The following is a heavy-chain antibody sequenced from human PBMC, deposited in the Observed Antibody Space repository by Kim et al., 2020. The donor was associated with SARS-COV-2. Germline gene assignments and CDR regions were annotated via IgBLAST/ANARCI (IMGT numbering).Heavy chain of an antibody. CDR1: GGSISSYY. Sequence: SETLSLTCTVSGGSISSYYWSWIRQPPGKGLEWIGYIYYSGSTNYNPSLKSRVTISVDTSKNQFSLKLSSVTAADTAVYYCARGGAGGTVVTDYWGQGTLVTVSS. CDR3: ARGGAGGTVVTDY. CDR2: IYYSGST. D-gene: IGHD2-15*01. V-gene: IGHV4-59*01. J-gene: IGHJ4*02.